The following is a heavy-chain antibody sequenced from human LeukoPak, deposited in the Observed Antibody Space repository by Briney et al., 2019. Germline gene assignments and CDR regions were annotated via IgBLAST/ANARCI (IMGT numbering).Heavy chain of an antibody. CDR3: ARVQVGRRFDY. J-gene: IGHJ4*02. V-gene: IGHV3-11*01. CDR2: ISSSGSTI. CDR1: GGSISSSSYY. Sequence: LSLTCTVSGGSISSSSYYWGWIRQPPGKGLEWVSYISSSGSTIYYADSVKGRFTISRDNAKNSLYLQMNSLRAEDTAVYYCARVQVGRRFDYWGQGTLVTVSS. D-gene: IGHD1-26*01.